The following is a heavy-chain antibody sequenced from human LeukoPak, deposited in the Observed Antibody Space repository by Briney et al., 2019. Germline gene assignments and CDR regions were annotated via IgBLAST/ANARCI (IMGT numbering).Heavy chain of an antibody. CDR3: ARVYLYDRGPYSRSWYPLAY. CDR2: ISSDGNNK. CDR1: GFTFSSYW. J-gene: IGHJ4*02. V-gene: IGHV3-30*03. D-gene: IGHD6-13*01. Sequence: GGSLRLSCAASGFTFSSYWMSWVRQAPGKGLDWVAVISSDGNNKYYADSVKGRFTISRDNSKNTLYLQMSSLRGEDTAVYYYARVYLYDRGPYSRSWYPLAYWGQGALVTVSS.